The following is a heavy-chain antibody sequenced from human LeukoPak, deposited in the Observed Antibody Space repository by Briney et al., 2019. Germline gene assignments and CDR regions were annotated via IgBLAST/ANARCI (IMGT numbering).Heavy chain of an antibody. CDR1: GYTFTSYG. Sequence: GASVKVPCKASGYTFTSYGISWVRQAPGQGLEWMGWISAYNDNTNYAQKLQGRVTMTTDTSTSTAYMELRSLRSDDTAVYYCARIPGYCSSTSCSWVWAFDYWGQETLVTVSS. D-gene: IGHD2-2*01. V-gene: IGHV1-18*01. CDR2: ISAYNDNT. J-gene: IGHJ4*02. CDR3: ARIPGYCSSTSCSWVWAFDY.